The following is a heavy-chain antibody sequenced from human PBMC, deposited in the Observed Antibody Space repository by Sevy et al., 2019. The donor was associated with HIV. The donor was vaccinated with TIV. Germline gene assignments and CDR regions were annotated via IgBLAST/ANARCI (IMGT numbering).Heavy chain of an antibody. CDR1: GFTFSSYD. CDR2: IGTAGDT. D-gene: IGHD3-16*01. CDR3: ARRNRGGKGGPYYFDY. J-gene: IGHJ4*02. Sequence: GGSLRLSCAASGFTFSSYDMHWVRQATGKGLEWVSAIGTAGDTYYPGSVKGRFTISRENAKNPLYLQMNSLRAGETAVYYCARRNRGGKGGPYYFDYWGQGTLVTVSS. V-gene: IGHV3-13*01.